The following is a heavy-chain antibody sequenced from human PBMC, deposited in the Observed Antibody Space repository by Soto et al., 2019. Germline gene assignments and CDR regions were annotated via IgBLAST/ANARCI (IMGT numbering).Heavy chain of an antibody. J-gene: IGHJ4*02. CDR3: ARNPEVTAALDY. CDR1: GGSISSGGYY. Sequence: SETLSLTCTVSGGSISSGGYYWSWIRQPPGKGLKWIGYIYYSGSTYYNPSLKSRVTISVDTSKNQFSLKLSSVTAADTAVYYCARNPEVTAALDYWGQGTLVTVSS. V-gene: IGHV4-30-4*01. D-gene: IGHD2-21*02. CDR2: IYYSGST.